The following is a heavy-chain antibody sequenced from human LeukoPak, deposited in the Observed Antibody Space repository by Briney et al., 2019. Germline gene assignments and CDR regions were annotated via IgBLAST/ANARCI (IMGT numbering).Heavy chain of an antibody. CDR1: GFIFSNYE. J-gene: IGHJ5*02. V-gene: IGHV3-48*03. CDR3: APTTMIRGTRGRNWFDP. D-gene: IGHD3-10*01. CDR2: ISGSGGSK. Sequence: PGGSLRLSCAASGFIFSNYEMNWVRQAPGKGLEWISYISGSGGSKLYAVSVKGRFTVSRDNAKNSLFLQMNSLRVEDTAIYYCAPTTMIRGTRGRNWFDPWGQGTLVTVSS.